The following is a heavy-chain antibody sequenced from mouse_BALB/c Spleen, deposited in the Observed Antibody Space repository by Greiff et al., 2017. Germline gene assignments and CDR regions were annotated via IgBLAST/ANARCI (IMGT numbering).Heavy chain of an antibody. CDR2: ISYSGST. D-gene: IGHD2-1*01. V-gene: IGHV3-2*02. J-gene: IGHJ4*01. Sequence: DVKLQESGPGLVKPSQSLSLTCTVTGYSITSDYAWNWIRQFPGNKLEWMGYISYSGSTSYNPSLKSRISITRDTSKNQFFLQLNSVTTEDTATYYCTRVGYGNNMDYWGQGTSVTVSS. CDR3: TRVGYGNNMDY. CDR1: GYSITSDYA.